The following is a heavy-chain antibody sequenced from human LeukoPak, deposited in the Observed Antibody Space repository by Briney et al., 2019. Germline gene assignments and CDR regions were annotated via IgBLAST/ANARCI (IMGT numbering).Heavy chain of an antibody. V-gene: IGHV4-59*01. CDR1: GGSISSYY. CDR2: IYYSGST. Sequence: PSETLSLTCTVSGGSISSYYWSWIRQPPGKGLEWIGYIYYSGSTNYNPSLKSRVTISVDTSKNQFSLKLSSVTAADTAVYYCARGFGGWYYFYYWGQGTLVTVSS. CDR3: ARGFGGWYYFYY. J-gene: IGHJ4*02. D-gene: IGHD6-19*01.